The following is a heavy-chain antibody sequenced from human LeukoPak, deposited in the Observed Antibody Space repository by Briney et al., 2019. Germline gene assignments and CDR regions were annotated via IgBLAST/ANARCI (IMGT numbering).Heavy chain of an antibody. CDR2: IKQDGSEK. J-gene: IGHJ4*02. Sequence: GGSLRLSCAAFGFTFSSYWMSWVRQAPGKGLEWVANIKQDGSEKYYVDSVKGRFTISRDNAKNSLYLQMNSLRAEDTAVYYCRYSSGWYSTYFDYWGQGTLVTVSS. D-gene: IGHD6-19*01. V-gene: IGHV3-7*01. CDR1: GFTFSSYW. CDR3: RYSSGWYSTYFDY.